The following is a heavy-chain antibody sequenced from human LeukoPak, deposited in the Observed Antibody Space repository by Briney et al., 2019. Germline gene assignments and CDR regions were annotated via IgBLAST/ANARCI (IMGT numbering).Heavy chain of an antibody. CDR2: VYPGDSDT. D-gene: IGHD3-22*01. CDR3: AKLYYYDSSGWGSFDY. J-gene: IGHJ4*02. V-gene: IGHV5-51*01. CDR1: GYSFTSYW. Sequence: GESLKISCKGYGYSFTSYWIAWVRQMPGKGLEWMGIVYPGDSDTRYSPSFQGQVIISADKSIYTAYLQWSSLKASDTAMYYCAKLYYYDSSGWGSFDYWGQGTLVTVSS.